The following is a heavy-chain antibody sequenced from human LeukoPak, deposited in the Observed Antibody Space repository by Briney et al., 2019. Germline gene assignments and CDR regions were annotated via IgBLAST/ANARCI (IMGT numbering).Heavy chain of an antibody. CDR3: ERVQRVATISCYGMDV. Sequence: GGSQRLSCASSGFTFSSYWMGWVRQTPGKGLDWVAHIKQDGSKKCYEDSVKGRFTISRDNAKNTLYLQMNSLRAEDTAVYYCERVQRVATISCYGMDVWGQGTTVTVSS. V-gene: IGHV3-7*02. CDR2: IKQDGSKK. D-gene: IGHD5-12*01. CDR1: GFTFSSYW. J-gene: IGHJ6*02.